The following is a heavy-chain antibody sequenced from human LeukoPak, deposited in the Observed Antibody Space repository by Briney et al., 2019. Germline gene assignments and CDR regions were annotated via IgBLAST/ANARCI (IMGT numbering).Heavy chain of an antibody. Sequence: SGGSLRLSCAASGFTFSGSTIHWVRQASGKGLEWVGRIRSKANNYATAYAASVKGRFTISRDDSKNTASLQMNSLKNEGTAVYYCIRHGDGGYDYWGQGTLVTVSS. CDR2: IRSKANNYAT. CDR1: GFTFSGST. V-gene: IGHV3-73*01. D-gene: IGHD5-12*01. CDR3: IRHGDGGYDY. J-gene: IGHJ4*02.